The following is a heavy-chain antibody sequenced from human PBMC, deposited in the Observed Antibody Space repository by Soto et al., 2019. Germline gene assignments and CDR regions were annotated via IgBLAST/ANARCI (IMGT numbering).Heavy chain of an antibody. Sequence: ASVKVSCKASGYTFTSYGISWLRQAPGQGLEWMGWISAYNGNTNYAQKLQGRVTMTTDTSTSTAYMELRSLRSDDTAVYYCARKMTTVTTVWFDPWGQGTLVTVSS. CDR3: ARKMTTVTTVWFDP. CDR1: GYTFTSYG. CDR2: ISAYNGNT. J-gene: IGHJ5*02. D-gene: IGHD4-17*01. V-gene: IGHV1-18*01.